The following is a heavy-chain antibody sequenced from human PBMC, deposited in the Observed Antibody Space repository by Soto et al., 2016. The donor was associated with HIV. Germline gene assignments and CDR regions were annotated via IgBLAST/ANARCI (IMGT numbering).Heavy chain of an antibody. J-gene: IGHJ3*02. CDR1: GGTFNSYA. CDR2: IIPMFDTT. CDR3: ARGSVLSAFDI. Sequence: QVQLVQSGTEVKEPGSSVKVSCTASGGTFNSYALSWVRQAPGQGLEWMGVIIPMFDTTNYAQNFQGRVTITADESTSTAYMELNSLTFDDTAVYYCARGSVLSAFDIWGQGTLVIVSS. V-gene: IGHV1-69*13.